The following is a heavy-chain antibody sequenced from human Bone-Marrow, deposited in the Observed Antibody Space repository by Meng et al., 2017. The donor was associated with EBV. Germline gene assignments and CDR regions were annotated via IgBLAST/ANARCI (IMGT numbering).Heavy chain of an antibody. CDR3: VGAHYGDSSGYYYAY. Sequence: QVQLRAVGPGLVKPSGTLSLTCAVSGGSISSSNWWSWVRQPPGKGLEWIGEIYHSGSTNYNPSLKSRVTISVDKSKNQFSLKLSSVTAADTAVYYCVGAHYGDSSGYYYAYWGQGTLVTVSS. CDR2: IYHSGST. V-gene: IGHV4-4*02. J-gene: IGHJ4*02. D-gene: IGHD3-22*01. CDR1: GGSISSSNW.